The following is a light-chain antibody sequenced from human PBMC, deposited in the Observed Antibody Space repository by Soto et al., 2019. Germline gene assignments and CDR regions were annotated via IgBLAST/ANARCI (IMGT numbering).Light chain of an antibody. J-gene: IGLJ1*01. Sequence: QSVLTQPPSASGSPGQSVTISCTGTSSDVGGYNYVSWYQQQPGKVPKLMVYEVNKRPSGVPDRFSGSKAGNTASLTVSGLQAEDDADYYCTSYAGGNNVFGTGTKVTVL. CDR2: EVN. CDR3: TSYAGGNNV. V-gene: IGLV2-8*01. CDR1: SSDVGGYNY.